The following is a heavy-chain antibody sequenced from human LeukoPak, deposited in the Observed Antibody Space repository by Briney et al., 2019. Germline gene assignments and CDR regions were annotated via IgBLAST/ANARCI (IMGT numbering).Heavy chain of an antibody. J-gene: IGHJ6*02. CDR1: GGTFSSYA. D-gene: IGHD6-6*01. Sequence: ASVKVSCKASGGTFSSYAISWVRQAPGQGLEWMGGIIPIFGTANYAQKFQGRVTITADESTSTAYMELSSLRSEDTAVYYCATQYSSSAYYYYGMDVWGQGTTVTVSS. V-gene: IGHV1-69*13. CDR3: ATQYSSSAYYYYGMDV. CDR2: IIPIFGTA.